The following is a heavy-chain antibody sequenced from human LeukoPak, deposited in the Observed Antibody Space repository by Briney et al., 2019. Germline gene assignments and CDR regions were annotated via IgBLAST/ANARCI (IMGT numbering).Heavy chain of an antibody. D-gene: IGHD6-19*01. V-gene: IGHV3-30*02. CDR1: GFTFSSYA. CDR2: IQNDGDNK. Sequence: GGSLRLSCAASGFTFSSYAMSWVRQAPGKGLDWVAFIQNDGDNKYYADSVRGRFTISRDNSKNTLYLQMNSLRAEDAAIYYCAKEGVSGSGHGDYWGQGTQVTVSS. CDR3: AKEGVSGSGHGDY. J-gene: IGHJ4*02.